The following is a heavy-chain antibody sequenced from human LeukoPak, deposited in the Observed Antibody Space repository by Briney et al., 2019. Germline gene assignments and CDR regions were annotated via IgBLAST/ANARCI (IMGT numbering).Heavy chain of an antibody. CDR1: GDTLAEVS. CDR3: ATDLRLGAMDV. CDR2: FHVEEAET. V-gene: IGHV1-24*01. Sequence: GASVKVSWKVSGDTLAEVSIHWVRQAGGEGLEWMGGFHVEEAETVNAQKFQGRVTMTEDTSTDTAYMELSGLTSEDTAVYYCATDLRLGAMDVWGQGTRVTVS. D-gene: IGHD3-16*01. J-gene: IGHJ6*02.